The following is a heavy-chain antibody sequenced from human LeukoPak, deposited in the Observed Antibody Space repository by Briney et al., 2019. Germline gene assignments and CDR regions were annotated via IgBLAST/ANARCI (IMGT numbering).Heavy chain of an antibody. CDR1: GFTFSSYA. Sequence: GGSLRLSCAASGFTFSSYAMSWVRQAPGKGLEWVSGTSGSGGSTYFADSVKGRFTISRDNSKNTLFLQMNSLRAEDTAVYYCAKGTPTYYYDSSGLDYWGQGTLVTVSS. CDR3: AKGTPTYYYDSSGLDY. V-gene: IGHV3-23*01. CDR2: TSGSGGST. D-gene: IGHD3-22*01. J-gene: IGHJ4*02.